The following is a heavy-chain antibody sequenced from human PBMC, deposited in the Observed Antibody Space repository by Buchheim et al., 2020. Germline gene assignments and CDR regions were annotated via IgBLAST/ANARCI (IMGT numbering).Heavy chain of an antibody. CDR1: GFTFSSYG. Sequence: QVQLVESGGGVVQPGRSLRLSCAVSGFTFSSYGMHWVRQAPGKGLEWVAVLSYDGNNKYYADSVKGRFTISRDNSKHTLYLQRNSLRAEETAGYYCAKEGLDSRSVVDYWGQGNL. CDR3: AKEGLDSRSVVDY. D-gene: IGHD6-6*01. J-gene: IGHJ4*02. V-gene: IGHV3-30*18. CDR2: LSYDGNNK.